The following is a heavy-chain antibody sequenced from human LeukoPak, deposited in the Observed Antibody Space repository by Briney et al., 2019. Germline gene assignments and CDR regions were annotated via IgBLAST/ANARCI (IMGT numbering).Heavy chain of an antibody. CDR2: IYYSGDT. V-gene: IGHV4-39*01. Sequence: SETLSLTCTVSGGSISSGSHYWGWIRQPPGKGLEWIGNIYYSGDTYYNPSLKSRVTISVDASKNQFSLNLSSVTAADTAVYHCARLSYGSGSHYNFYFDFWGQGTLVTVSA. CDR3: ARLSYGSGSHYNFYFDF. J-gene: IGHJ4*02. D-gene: IGHD3-10*01. CDR1: GGSISSGSHY.